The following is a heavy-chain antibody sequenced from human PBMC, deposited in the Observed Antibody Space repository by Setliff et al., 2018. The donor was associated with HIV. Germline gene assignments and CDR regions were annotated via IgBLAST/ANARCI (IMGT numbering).Heavy chain of an antibody. V-gene: IGHV4-59*12. CDR2: ISYTGGT. CDR3: ARVAPYAIVAATPRYFDF. CDR1: GDSIRNDY. Sequence: PSETLSLTCTVSGDSIRNDYWTWIRQSPEKGLEWIAYISYTGGTNYNPSLKSRVTLSLDASKNQISLKLRSVIAADTAVYYCARVAPYAIVAATPRYFDFWGQGTRVTVSS. J-gene: IGHJ4*02. D-gene: IGHD3-22*01.